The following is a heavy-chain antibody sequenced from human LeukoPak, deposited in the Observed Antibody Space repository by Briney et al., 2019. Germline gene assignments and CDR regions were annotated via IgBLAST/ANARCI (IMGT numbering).Heavy chain of an antibody. CDR1: GGTFSSYA. V-gene: IGHV1-69*05. Sequence: SVKVSCKASGGTFSSYAISWVRQAPGQGLEWMGGIIPIFGTANYAQKFQGRVTVTTDESTSTAYMELSSLRSEDTAVYYCASPERSSGYYYEYWGQGTLVTVSS. J-gene: IGHJ4*02. D-gene: IGHD3-22*01. CDR3: ASPERSSGYYYEY. CDR2: IIPIFGTA.